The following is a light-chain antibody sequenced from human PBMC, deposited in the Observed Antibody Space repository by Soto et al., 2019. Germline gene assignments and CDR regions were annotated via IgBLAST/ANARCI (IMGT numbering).Light chain of an antibody. J-gene: IGKJ3*01. CDR3: QQYGSSPVT. CDR2: GAS. CDR1: QSVSSSY. Sequence: EIVLTQSPGTLSLSPGERATLSCRASQSVSSSYLAWYQQKPGQAPRLLIYGASSRATGIPDRFSGSGSGTDFTLTIIRLEPEDFAVYYCQQYGSSPVTFGPGTKVEIK. V-gene: IGKV3-20*01.